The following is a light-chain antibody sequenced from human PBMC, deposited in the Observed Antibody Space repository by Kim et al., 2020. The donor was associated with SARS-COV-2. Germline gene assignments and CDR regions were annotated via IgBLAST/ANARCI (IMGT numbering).Light chain of an antibody. V-gene: IGKV1-5*03. Sequence: DIQMTQSPSTLSASVGDRVTITCRASQSISSWLAWYQQKPGKAPKLLIYKASSLESGVPSRFSGSGSGTEFTLTISSLQPDDVATYYCQQYNSQWTFGQGTKVEIK. J-gene: IGKJ1*01. CDR2: KAS. CDR3: QQYNSQWT. CDR1: QSISSW.